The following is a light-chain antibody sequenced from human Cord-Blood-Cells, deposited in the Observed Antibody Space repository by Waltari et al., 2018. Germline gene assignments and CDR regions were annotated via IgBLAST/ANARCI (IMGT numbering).Light chain of an antibody. J-gene: IGKJ4*01. Sequence: DIVMTQSPATLSVSPAERATLSCRASQSVSSNLAWYQQKPGQAPRLLIHGASTRATGIPARFSGSGSGTEFTLTISSLQSEDFAVYYCQQYNNWPLTFGGGTKVEIK. V-gene: IGKV3-15*01. CDR1: QSVSSN. CDR3: QQYNNWPLT. CDR2: GAS.